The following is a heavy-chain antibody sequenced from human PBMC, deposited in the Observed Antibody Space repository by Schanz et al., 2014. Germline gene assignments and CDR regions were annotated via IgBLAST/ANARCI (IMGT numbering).Heavy chain of an antibody. CDR1: GFTFSGYA. J-gene: IGHJ4*02. V-gene: IGHV3-20*04. CDR2: INWNGGDT. Sequence: EVQLVESGGGLVQPGGSLRLSCAASGFTFSGYAMSWVRQVPGKGLEWVSGINWNGGDTSYADSVKGRFIISRDNAKNSLYREMNSLRAEDTAVYYCAREDCSATSCYFRYWGQGTLVTVSS. CDR3: AREDCSATSCYFRY. D-gene: IGHD2-21*01.